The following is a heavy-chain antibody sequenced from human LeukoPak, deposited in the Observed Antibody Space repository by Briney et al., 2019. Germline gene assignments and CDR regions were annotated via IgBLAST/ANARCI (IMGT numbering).Heavy chain of an antibody. D-gene: IGHD1-26*01. CDR2: TYNTYT. V-gene: IGHV1-18*01. CDR1: GYSSTTYG. CDR3: TGDLGGVGATVFDY. Sequence: ASVKVSCKTSGYSSTTYGLSWVRQAPGQGLEWMGWTYNTYTHYAETFRDRLTMTTDTSTSTSYLELRSLRSDDTAVYYCTGDLGGVGATVFDYWGQGTLVTVSS. J-gene: IGHJ4*02.